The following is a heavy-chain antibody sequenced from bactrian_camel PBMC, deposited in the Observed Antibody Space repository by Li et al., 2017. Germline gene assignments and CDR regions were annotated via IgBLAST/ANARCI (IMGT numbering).Heavy chain of an antibody. CDR2: IYTSSGTT. Sequence: HVQLVESGGGLVQPGGSLRLSCAASGFAFSSYYMSWVRQAPGKGLEWVSSIYTSSGTTYYADSMKGRFTISKDNAKNTLYLQMNSLKPEDTAVYYCAATRSPISYCPGGLNALSFNIWGQGTQVTVS. CDR1: GFAFSSYY. CDR3: AATRSPISYCPGGLNALSFNI. D-gene: IGHD1*01. J-gene: IGHJ4*01. V-gene: IGHV3-2*01.